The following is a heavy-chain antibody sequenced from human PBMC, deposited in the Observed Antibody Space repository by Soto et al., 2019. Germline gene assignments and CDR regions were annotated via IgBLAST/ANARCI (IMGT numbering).Heavy chain of an antibody. CDR2: IYYSGST. D-gene: IGHD3-3*01. J-gene: IGHJ4*02. CDR1: GGSISSSSYY. Sequence: PSETLSLTCTVSGGSISSSSYYWGWIRQPPGKGLEWIGSIYYSGSTYYNPSLKSRVTISVDTSKNQFSLKLSSVTAADTAVYYCARTITILRTIDYWGQGTLVTVSS. CDR3: ARTITILRTIDY. V-gene: IGHV4-39*01.